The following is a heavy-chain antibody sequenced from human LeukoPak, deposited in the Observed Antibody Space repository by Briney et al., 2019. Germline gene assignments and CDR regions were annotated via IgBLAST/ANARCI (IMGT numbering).Heavy chain of an antibody. CDR1: GYTFTSYG. D-gene: IGHD6-13*01. J-gene: IGHJ5*02. CDR3: ARDSDPGYSSSWQNWFDP. CDR2: ISAYNGNT. Sequence: ASVKVSCKASGYTFTSYGISWVRQAPGQGLEWMGWISAYNGNTNYAQKLQGRVTMTTDTSTSTAYMELRSLRSDDTAVYYCARDSDPGYSSSWQNWFDPWGQGTLVTVSS. V-gene: IGHV1-18*01.